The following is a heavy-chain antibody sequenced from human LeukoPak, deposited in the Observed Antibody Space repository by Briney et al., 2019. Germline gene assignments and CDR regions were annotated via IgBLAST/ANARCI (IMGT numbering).Heavy chain of an antibody. CDR2: IYASGSI. J-gene: IGHJ5*02. D-gene: IGHD2-15*01. CDR1: DGSINSYF. V-gene: IGHV4-4*07. Sequence: PSETLSLTCTVSDGSINSYFWSWIRQPAGKGLEYIGRIYASGSINYNPSLKSRVTMSVDTSKNQFSLKLTSVTAADTAVYYCARLLVVESRFDPWGQGTLVTVSS. CDR3: ARLLVVESRFDP.